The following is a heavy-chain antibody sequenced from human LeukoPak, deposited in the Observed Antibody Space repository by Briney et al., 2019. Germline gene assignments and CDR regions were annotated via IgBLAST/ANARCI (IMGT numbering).Heavy chain of an antibody. V-gene: IGHV3-11*04. D-gene: IGHD6-13*01. Sequence: PGGSLRLSCAASGFTFSDYYMSWIRQAPGKGLEWVSYISSSGSTIYYADSVKGRFTISRDNAKNSLYLQMNSLRAEDTAVYYCAKLYSSSWYRFYYFDYWGQGTLVTVSS. CDR3: AKLYSSSWYRFYYFDY. CDR1: GFTFSDYY. J-gene: IGHJ4*02. CDR2: ISSSGSTI.